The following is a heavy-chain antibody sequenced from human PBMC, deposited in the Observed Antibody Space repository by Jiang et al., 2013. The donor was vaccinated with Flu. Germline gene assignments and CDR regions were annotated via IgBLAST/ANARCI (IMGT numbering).Heavy chain of an antibody. J-gene: IGHJ6*04. CDR2: IYYSGST. CDR1: GGSISTYY. Sequence: GLVKPSETLSLTCTVSGGSISTYYWNWIRQSPGKGLEWIGYIYYSGSTNYNPSLKSRVTISVDTSKNQFSLKVTSVTAADTAVYYCARAPWIQMWLPYGLDVWGKGTTVTVSS. V-gene: IGHV4-59*01. CDR3: ARAPWIQMWLPYGLDV. D-gene: IGHD5-18*01.